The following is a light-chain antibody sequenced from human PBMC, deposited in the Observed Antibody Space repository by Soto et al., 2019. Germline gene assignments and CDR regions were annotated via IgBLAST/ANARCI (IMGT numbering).Light chain of an antibody. CDR2: AAS. V-gene: IGKV1-39*01. CDR1: QSIGNY. J-gene: IGKJ1*01. CDR3: QQSYSTPRT. Sequence: DIQLTQSPSPLSASVGDRVTITCRASQSIGNYLNWYQQKPGKAPKLLMYAASSLQSGVPSRFSGSGSGTDFTLTISSLQPEDFATYYCQQSYSTPRTFGQGTKVEIK.